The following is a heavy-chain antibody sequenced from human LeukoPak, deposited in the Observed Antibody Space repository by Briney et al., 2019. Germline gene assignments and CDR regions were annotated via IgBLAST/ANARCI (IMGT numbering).Heavy chain of an antibody. Sequence: GGSLRLSCAASGFTFSSYGMHWVRQAPGKGLEWVAFIRYDGSNKYYADSVKGRFTISRDNSKNTLYLQMNSLRAEDTAVYYCAKDPTVNYYDSPGYYYYYMDVWGKGTTVTISS. D-gene: IGHD3-22*01. CDR3: AKDPTVNYYDSPGYYYYYMDV. J-gene: IGHJ6*03. CDR2: IRYDGSNK. CDR1: GFTFSSYG. V-gene: IGHV3-30*02.